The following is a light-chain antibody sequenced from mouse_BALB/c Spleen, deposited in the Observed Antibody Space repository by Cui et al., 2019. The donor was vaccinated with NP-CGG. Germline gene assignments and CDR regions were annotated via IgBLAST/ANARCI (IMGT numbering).Light chain of an antibody. CDR3: ALWYSNHWV. CDR2: GTN. Sequence: QAVVTQESALTTSPGETVTLTCRSSTGTVTTNKYANWVQEKPAHLFTGLIGGTNNRAPGVPARFSGSLIGDKAALTITGAQTEDEAIYFCALWYSNHWVFGGGTKLTVL. J-gene: IGLJ1*01. CDR1: TGTVTTNKY. V-gene: IGLV1*01.